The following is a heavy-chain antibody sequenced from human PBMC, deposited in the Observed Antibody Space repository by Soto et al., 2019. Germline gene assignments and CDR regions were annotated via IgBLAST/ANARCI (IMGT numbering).Heavy chain of an antibody. CDR1: GFTLSSYW. CDR2: IKQDASEK. D-gene: IGHD3-10*01. J-gene: IGHJ6*03. V-gene: IGHV3-7*01. CDR3: ARGYYYGSGSYSTENYMDV. Sequence: EVQLLESGGGLVQPGGSLRLSCVASGFTLSSYWMTWVRQAPGKGLEWVANIKQDASEKYYVDSVKGRFTISRDNARNSVFLQINSLRADDTAVYYCARGYYYGSGSYSTENYMDVWGKGTTVTVSS.